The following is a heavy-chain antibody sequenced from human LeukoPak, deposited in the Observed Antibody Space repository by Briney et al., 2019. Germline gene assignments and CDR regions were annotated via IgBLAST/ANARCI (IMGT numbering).Heavy chain of an antibody. Sequence: GGSLRLSCAASGFTFSSHAMSWVRQAPGKGLQWVAVISGGGRTTEYADFGKGRFTISRDNSKNTLSLQMNSLTVEDTAIYFCAKNVVVKRYIDFWGQGTLVTVSS. V-gene: IGHV3-23*01. CDR1: GFTFSSHA. CDR3: AKNVVVKRYIDF. D-gene: IGHD2-15*01. CDR2: ISGGGRTT. J-gene: IGHJ4*02.